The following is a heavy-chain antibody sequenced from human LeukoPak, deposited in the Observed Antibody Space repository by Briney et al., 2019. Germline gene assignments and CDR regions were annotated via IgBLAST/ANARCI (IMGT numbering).Heavy chain of an antibody. D-gene: IGHD6-19*01. CDR1: GFTFSSYS. CDR2: IRYDGSNE. V-gene: IGHV3-33*08. J-gene: IGHJ4*02. CDR3: ARDPWGTVAGDY. Sequence: PGGSLRLSCAASGFTFSSYSMNWVRQAPGKGLEWVAVIRYDGSNEYYADSVKGRFTISRDNSKSTLYLQMNSLRAEDTAVYYCARDPWGTVAGDYWGQGALVTVSS.